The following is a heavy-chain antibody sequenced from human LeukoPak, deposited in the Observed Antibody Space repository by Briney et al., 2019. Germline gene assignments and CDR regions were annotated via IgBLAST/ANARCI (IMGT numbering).Heavy chain of an antibody. CDR1: GGSIYSGSYY. J-gene: IGHJ4*02. CDR2: IYTSGST. Sequence: SQTLSLTCTVSGGSIYSGSYYWSWIRQPAGRGLEWIGRIYTSGSTNYNPSLKSRVTISVDTSKNQFSLKLSSVTAADTAVYYCARDRRDGYNLYYFDLWGQGTLVTVSS. V-gene: IGHV4-61*02. CDR3: ARDRRDGYNLYYFDL. D-gene: IGHD5-24*01.